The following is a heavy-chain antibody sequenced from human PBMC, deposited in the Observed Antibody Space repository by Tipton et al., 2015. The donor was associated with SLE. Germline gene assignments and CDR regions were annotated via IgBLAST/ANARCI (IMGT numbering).Heavy chain of an antibody. CDR1: GGSFSGSY. D-gene: IGHD6-13*01. J-gene: IGHJ3*02. CDR2: INHSGST. Sequence: TLSLTCAVYGGSFSGSYWNWIRQPPGKGLEWIGEINHSGSTNYNPSLESRVTISVDTSKNQFSLKLSSVTAADTAVYYCAREHYSSSSPLAFDIWGQGTMVTVSS. V-gene: IGHV4-34*09. CDR3: AREHYSSSSPLAFDI.